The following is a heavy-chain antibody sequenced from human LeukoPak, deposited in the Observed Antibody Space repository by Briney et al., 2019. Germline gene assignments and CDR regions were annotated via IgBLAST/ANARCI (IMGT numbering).Heavy chain of an antibody. D-gene: IGHD3-10*01. CDR3: FDP. CDR2: ISYTGST. CDR1: GGSISPYF. Sequence: SETLSLTCTVSGGSISPYFWSWFRQPPGKGLEWIGYISYTGSTIYSPSLKSQVTISVDTSKNQFSLQLTSCARDDYRGVTNFDPWGQGTLVTVSS. J-gene: IGHJ5*02. V-gene: IGHV4-59*01.